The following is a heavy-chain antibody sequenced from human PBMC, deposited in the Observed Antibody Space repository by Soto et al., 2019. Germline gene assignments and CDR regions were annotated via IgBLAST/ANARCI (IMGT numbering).Heavy chain of an antibody. D-gene: IGHD3-3*01. Sequence: SVKGACKSSGDTFSGDTIGWVRQAPGQGLEWMGRIIPILGIANYAQKFQGRVTITADKSTSTAYMELSSLRSEDTAVYYCGRGVLEARPLAYYYYYYMDVWGKGTTVTVSS. CDR2: IIPILGIA. V-gene: IGHV1-69*02. J-gene: IGHJ6*03. CDR3: GRGVLEARPLAYYYYYYMDV. CDR1: GDTFSGDT.